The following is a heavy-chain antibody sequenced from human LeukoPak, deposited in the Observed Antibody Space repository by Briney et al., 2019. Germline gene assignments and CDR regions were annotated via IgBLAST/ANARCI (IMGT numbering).Heavy chain of an antibody. CDR3: AGEAEAGTDY. J-gene: IGHJ4*02. CDR1: GFIFSDYY. D-gene: IGHD6-19*01. Sequence: GGSLRLSCAASGFIFSDYYMSWIRQAPGKGLEWVSYISSSGSTIYYADSVKGRFTISRDNAKNSLRLQMNSLRVEDTAVYYCAGEAEAGTDYWDQGTLVTVSS. CDR2: ISSSGSTI. V-gene: IGHV3-11*04.